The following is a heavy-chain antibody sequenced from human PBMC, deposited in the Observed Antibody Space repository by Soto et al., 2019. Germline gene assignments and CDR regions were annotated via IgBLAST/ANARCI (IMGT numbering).Heavy chain of an antibody. V-gene: IGHV4-34*01. J-gene: IGHJ4*02. CDR3: VTSNNLFHSYYDN. D-gene: IGHD1-1*01. Sequence: PSETLSLTCEVYGGSPNAYYWTWIRQSPGKGLEWIGEINHSVKIHYNPSLESRLSISADTSKRQFSLTLTSVTAADAAMYYCVTSNNLFHSYYDNWGQGTLVTVSS. CDR1: GGSPNAYY. CDR2: INHSVKI.